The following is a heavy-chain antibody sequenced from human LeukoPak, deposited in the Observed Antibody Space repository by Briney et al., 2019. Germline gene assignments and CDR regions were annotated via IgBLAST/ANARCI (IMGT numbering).Heavy chain of an antibody. CDR3: ARAKSHYDFWSGYPDYYYGMDV. Sequence: GASVKVSCKASGYTFTGYYMHWVRQAPGQGLEWMGWINPNSGGTNYAQKFQGRVTMTRDTSISTAYMELSRLRSDDTVVYYCARAKSHYDFWSGYPDYYYGMDVWGQGTTVTVSS. CDR1: GYTFTGYY. CDR2: INPNSGGT. J-gene: IGHJ6*02. V-gene: IGHV1-2*02. D-gene: IGHD3-3*01.